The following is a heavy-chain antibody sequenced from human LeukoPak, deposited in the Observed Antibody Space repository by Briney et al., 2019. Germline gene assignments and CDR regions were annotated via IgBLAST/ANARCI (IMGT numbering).Heavy chain of an antibody. CDR3: AATMVRGVIIKSYYYYYMDV. J-gene: IGHJ6*03. CDR1: GGSFSSYY. V-gene: IGHV4-59*01. CDR2: IYYSGST. D-gene: IGHD3-10*01. Sequence: SETPSLTCAVYGGSFSSYYWSWIRQPPGKGLEWIGYIYYSGSTNYNPSLKSRVTISVDTSKNQFSLKLSSVTAADTAVYYCAATMVRGVIIKSYYYYYMDVWGKGTTVTISS.